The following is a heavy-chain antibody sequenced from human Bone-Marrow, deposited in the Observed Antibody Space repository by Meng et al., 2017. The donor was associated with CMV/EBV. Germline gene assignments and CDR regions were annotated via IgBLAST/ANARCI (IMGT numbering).Heavy chain of an antibody. V-gene: IGHV3-66*01. D-gene: IGHD2-15*01. J-gene: IGHJ6*02. CDR3: AKDIVVVVAARLHYGMDV. CDR1: GFTVSTNY. Sequence: GESLKISCSASGFTVSTNYMSWVRQTPGKGLEWVTALYSGGSTYYADSVKGRFTISRDNAKNSLYLQMNSLRAEDTAVYYCAKDIVVVVAARLHYGMDVWGQGTTVTVSS. CDR2: LYSGGST.